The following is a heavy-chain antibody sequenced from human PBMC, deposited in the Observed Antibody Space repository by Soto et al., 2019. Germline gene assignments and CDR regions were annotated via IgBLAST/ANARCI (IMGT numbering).Heavy chain of an antibody. D-gene: IGHD6-13*01. Sequence: EVQLVESGGDLVQPGGSLRLSCAASGFISSDYTMTWVRQAPGRGLEFVSHISSSGDAIFYAESVKGRFTVSRDNAKNSLYLQMNSLRDDDTAVYFCARDHGGSTWFVGVYYFFGMDVWGQGTAVTVSS. CDR1: GFISSDYT. V-gene: IGHV3-48*02. CDR2: ISSSGDAI. CDR3: ARDHGGSTWFVGVYYFFGMDV. J-gene: IGHJ6*02.